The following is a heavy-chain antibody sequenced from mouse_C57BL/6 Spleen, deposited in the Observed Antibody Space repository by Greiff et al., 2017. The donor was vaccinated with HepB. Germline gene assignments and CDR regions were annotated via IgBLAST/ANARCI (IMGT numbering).Heavy chain of an antibody. CDR2: ISSGGSYT. Sequence: EVHLVESGGDLVKPGGSLKLSCAASGFTFSSYGMSWVRQTPDKRLEWVATISSGGSYTYYPDSVKGRFTISRDNAKNTLYLQMSSLKSEDTAMYYCARGDSSGYYYWGQGTTLTVSS. D-gene: IGHD3-2*02. V-gene: IGHV5-6*01. CDR3: ARGDSSGYYY. J-gene: IGHJ2*01. CDR1: GFTFSSYG.